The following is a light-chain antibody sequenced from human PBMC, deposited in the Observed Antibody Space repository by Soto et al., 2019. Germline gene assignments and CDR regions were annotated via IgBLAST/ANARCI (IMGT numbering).Light chain of an antibody. Sequence: IQMAQSPSAMSASLLDSVTISYLGSQGISNYLAWFQQKPGQVPKRLIYAASSLPSGVPSRFSGSGSGTEFTLTISSLQPEDFATYYCLQHNSYPLTFGGGTKVDIK. CDR1: QGISNY. V-gene: IGKV1-17*03. CDR2: AAS. CDR3: LQHNSYPLT. J-gene: IGKJ4*01.